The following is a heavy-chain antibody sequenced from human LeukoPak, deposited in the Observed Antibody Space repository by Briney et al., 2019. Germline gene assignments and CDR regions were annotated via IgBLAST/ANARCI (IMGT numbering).Heavy chain of an antibody. D-gene: IGHD6-13*01. CDR2: VYYIGST. V-gene: IGHV4-39*01. CDR3: ARHGIAAAQIPFDI. J-gene: IGHJ4*02. CDR1: GGSISGTGYY. Sequence: PSETLSLTCTVSGGSISGTGYYWGWIRQPPGKGLEWIGTVYYIGSTYYNPSLKSRVTISVDTSTNQFSLRLNSVTAADTAVYYCARHGIAAAQIPFDIWGQGTLVTVSS.